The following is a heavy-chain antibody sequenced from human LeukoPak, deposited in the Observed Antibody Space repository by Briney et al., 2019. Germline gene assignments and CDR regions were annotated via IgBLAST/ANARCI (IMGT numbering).Heavy chain of an antibody. CDR2: INPSGGST. V-gene: IGHV1-46*01. CDR1: GYTFTSYY. Sequence: ASVKVSCKASGYTFTSYYMHWVRQAPGQGLEWMGIINPSGGSTSYAQKFQGRVTITADESTSTAYMELSSLRSEDTAVYYCAREIGNRVDYWGQGTLVTVSS. J-gene: IGHJ4*02. CDR3: AREIGNRVDY. D-gene: IGHD2/OR15-2a*01.